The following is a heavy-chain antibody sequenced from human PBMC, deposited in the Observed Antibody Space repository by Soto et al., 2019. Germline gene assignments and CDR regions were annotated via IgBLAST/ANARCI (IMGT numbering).Heavy chain of an antibody. CDR1: GFTFSRDG. Sequence: SGGSLRFSCAASGFTFSRDGMSWVRQAPGKGLEWVSLITDNGGSTYYADSVKGRFTISRDNTKNTLFLQMNSLRAEDTAVYYCAKERATTTAFDYWGQGALVTVSS. J-gene: IGHJ4*02. CDR3: AKERATTTAFDY. V-gene: IGHV3-23*01. D-gene: IGHD4-17*01. CDR2: ITDNGGST.